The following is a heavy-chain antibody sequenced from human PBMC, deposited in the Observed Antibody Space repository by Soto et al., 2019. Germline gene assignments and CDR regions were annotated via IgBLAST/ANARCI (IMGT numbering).Heavy chain of an antibody. V-gene: IGHV1-3*01. J-gene: IGHJ6*02. Sequence: ASVKVCCKASGGTFSSYTISWVRQAPGQGLEWMGWINAGNGNTKYSQKFQGRVTITRDTSASTAYMELSSLRSEDTAVYYCARDPSYYGMDVWGQGTTVTVSS. CDR3: ARDPSYYGMDV. CDR2: INAGNGNT. CDR1: GGTFSSYT.